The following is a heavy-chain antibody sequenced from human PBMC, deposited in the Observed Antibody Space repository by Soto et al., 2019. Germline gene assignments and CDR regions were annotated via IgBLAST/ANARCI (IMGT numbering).Heavy chain of an antibody. V-gene: IGHV3-23*01. D-gene: IGHD2-15*01. CDR3: AKVNFFDTPGTFDV. CDR1: GFPFSGYA. Sequence: GGSLRLSCAASGFPFSGYAMTWVRLAPGRGLEWVATIAGSGGMTYYTNSVRGRFTISRDNSKNTVSLQMSSLRAEDTAMYFCAKVNFFDTPGTFDVWGQGTPVTVSS. J-gene: IGHJ3*01. CDR2: IAGSGGMT.